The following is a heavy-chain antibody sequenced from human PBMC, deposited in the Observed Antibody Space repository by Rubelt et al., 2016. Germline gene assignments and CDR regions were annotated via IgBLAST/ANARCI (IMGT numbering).Heavy chain of an antibody. J-gene: IGHJ4*02. CDR2: IYYSGST. Sequence: QLQLQESGPGLVKPSETLSLTCTVSGGSISSSSYYWGWIRQPPGKGLAWIGSIYYSGSTYYNPSLKSRVTISVDTSKNQFSLKLSSVTAADTAVYYCASEYNWNYVYYFDYWGQGTLVTVSS. CDR3: ASEYNWNYVYYFDY. CDR1: GGSISSSSYY. D-gene: IGHD1-7*01. V-gene: IGHV4-39*07.